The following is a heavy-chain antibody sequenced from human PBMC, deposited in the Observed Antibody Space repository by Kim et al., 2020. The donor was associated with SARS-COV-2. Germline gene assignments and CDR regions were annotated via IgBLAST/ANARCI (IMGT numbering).Heavy chain of an antibody. Sequence: SVKVSCKASGGTFSSYAISWVRQAPGQGLEWMGGIIPIFGTANYAQKFQGRVTITADESTSTAYMELSSLRSEDTAVYYCARGSYNWMGFYYYYGMDVWGQGTTVTVSS. D-gene: IGHD1-1*01. CDR3: ARGSYNWMGFYYYYGMDV. CDR1: GGTFSSYA. CDR2: IIPIFGTA. J-gene: IGHJ6*02. V-gene: IGHV1-69*13.